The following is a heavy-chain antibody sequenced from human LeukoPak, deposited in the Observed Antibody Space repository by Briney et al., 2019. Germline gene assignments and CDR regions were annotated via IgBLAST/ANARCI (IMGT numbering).Heavy chain of an antibody. V-gene: IGHV3-74*01. D-gene: IGHD6-19*01. CDR1: GFTFSSYS. CDR2: INSDGSST. Sequence: PAGGSLRLSRAASGFTFSSYSMNWVRQAPGKGLVWVSRINSDGSSTSYADSVKGRFTISRDNAKNTLYLQMNSLRAEDTAVYYCARGGIAVAGTGEIDYWGQGTLVTVSS. J-gene: IGHJ4*02. CDR3: ARGGIAVAGTGEIDY.